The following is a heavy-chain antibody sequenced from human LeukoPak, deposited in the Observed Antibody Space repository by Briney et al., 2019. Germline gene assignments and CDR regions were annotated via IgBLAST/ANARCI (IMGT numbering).Heavy chain of an antibody. CDR1: GGSISSSSYH. D-gene: IGHD5-18*01. V-gene: IGHV4-39*01. CDR2: IYYTGSA. CDR3: ARHPERYSYFDY. Sequence: PSETLSLTCTVSGGSISSSSYHWGWIRQPPGKGLEWIGSIYYTGSAYYNPSLKSRVTMSVDTSKNQFSLRLSSVTAADTAVYSCARHPERYSYFDYWGQGTLATVSS. J-gene: IGHJ4*02.